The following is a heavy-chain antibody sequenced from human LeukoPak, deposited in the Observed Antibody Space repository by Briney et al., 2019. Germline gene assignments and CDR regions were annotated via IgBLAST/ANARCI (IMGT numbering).Heavy chain of an antibody. D-gene: IGHD2-21*02. CDR2: INGSGGST. Sequence: PGGSLRLSCAASGFTFSSYAMNWVRQAPGKGLEWVSGINGSGGSTYYADSVKGRFTISRDNSKNTLYLQMNNLRAEDTAVYYCAKGRGIVVVTGPGYWGQGTLVTVSS. J-gene: IGHJ4*02. CDR3: AKGRGIVVVTGPGY. CDR1: GFTFSSYA. V-gene: IGHV3-23*01.